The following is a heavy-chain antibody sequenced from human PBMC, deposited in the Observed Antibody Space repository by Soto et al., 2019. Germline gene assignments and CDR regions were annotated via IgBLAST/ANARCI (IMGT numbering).Heavy chain of an antibody. Sequence: KPSQTLPRPCNVSRSTIRSYYWSWIRQPAGKALEWIGRIYTIGTTNYTPSLKSRATTLLSTPKNQISLQLSSVPTADTAVHYCEREGARGFGMEDWGQGTTVAAS. J-gene: IGHJ6*02. CDR1: RSTIRSYY. D-gene: IGHD1-26*01. CDR3: EREGARGFGMED. V-gene: IGHV4-4*07. CDR2: IYTIGTT.